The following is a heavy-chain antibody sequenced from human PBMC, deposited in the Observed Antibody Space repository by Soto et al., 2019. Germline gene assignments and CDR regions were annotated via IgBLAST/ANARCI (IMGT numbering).Heavy chain of an antibody. J-gene: IGHJ4*02. CDR1: GFTFSTYG. V-gene: IGHV3-33*01. CDR3: ARDAYLGSGSYAY. CDR2: IWYDGSNE. D-gene: IGHD3-10*01. Sequence: QVQLVESGGGVVQPGRSLRLSCAASGFTFSTYGMHWVRQAPGKGLEWVAVIWYDGSNEHYADSVKGRFTISRDDSKNTLYLQMNSLRAEDTAVYYCARDAYLGSGSYAYWGQGTLVTVS.